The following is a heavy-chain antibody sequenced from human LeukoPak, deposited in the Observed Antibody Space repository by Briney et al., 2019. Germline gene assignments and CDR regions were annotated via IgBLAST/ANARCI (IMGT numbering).Heavy chain of an antibody. V-gene: IGHV4-30-2*01. Sequence: SQTLSLTCAVSGGSISSGGYSWSWIRQPPGKGLEWIGYIYHSGSTYYNPSLKSRVTISVYRSKNQFSLKLSSVTAADTAVYYCARAKEDTAMVYYFDYWGQGTLVTVSS. CDR3: ARAKEDTAMVYYFDY. J-gene: IGHJ4*02. CDR1: GGSISSGGYS. CDR2: IYHSGST. D-gene: IGHD5-18*01.